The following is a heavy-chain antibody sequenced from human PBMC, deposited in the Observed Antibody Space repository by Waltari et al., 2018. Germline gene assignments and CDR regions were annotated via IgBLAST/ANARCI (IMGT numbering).Heavy chain of an antibody. CDR3: ARSYGSGSPVAFDI. J-gene: IGHJ3*02. D-gene: IGHD3-10*01. V-gene: IGHV4-59*01. CDR1: GGSISSYY. Sequence: QVQLQESGPGLVKPSETLSLTCTVSGGSISSYYWSWIRQPPGKGLEWIGYIYYSGSTNYNPSLKSRVTISVDTSKNQFSLKLSSVTAADTAVYYCARSYGSGSPVAFDIWGQGTMVTVSS. CDR2: IYYSGST.